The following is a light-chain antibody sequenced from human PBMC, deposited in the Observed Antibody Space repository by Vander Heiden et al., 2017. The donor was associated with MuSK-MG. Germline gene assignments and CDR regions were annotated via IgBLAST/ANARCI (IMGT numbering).Light chain of an antibody. CDR1: QDISNY. CDR2: AAS. V-gene: IGKV1-16*02. Sequence: DIQMTQSPSSLSASVGDRVTITCRASQDISNYLAWFQQKPGKAPKSLIYAASSLQSGVPSQFSGSRSGAHFTLTISSRQPEDFAAYYCYQDNEFPLTFGGGTKVEI. J-gene: IGKJ4*01. CDR3: YQDNEFPLT.